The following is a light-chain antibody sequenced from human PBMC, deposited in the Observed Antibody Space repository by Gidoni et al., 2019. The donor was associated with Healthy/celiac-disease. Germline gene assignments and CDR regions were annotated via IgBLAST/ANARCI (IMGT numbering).Light chain of an antibody. J-gene: IGKJ2*01. V-gene: IGKV1-39*01. CDR3: QQSYSNPYT. Sequence: IMMTQSPSSLSASVGDRVTITCLASQGISSYLNWYQQQPWKAPKILLYAAPSLQSGFPSRFSGSGSGTDFTLTISMLQPEDFATYYCQQSYSNPYTFGQGTKLEIK. CDR1: QGISSY. CDR2: AAP.